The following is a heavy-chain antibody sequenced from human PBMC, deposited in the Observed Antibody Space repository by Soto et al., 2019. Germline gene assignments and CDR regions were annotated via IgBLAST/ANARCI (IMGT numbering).Heavy chain of an antibody. Sequence: QVQLVESGGGVVQPGRSLRLSCAASGFTFSSYAMHWVRQAPGTGLEWVAVISYDGSNKYYADSVKGRFTISRDNSKNTLYLQMNSLRAEDTAVYYCARDQAGITGTSSYYYYGMEVWGQGTTVTASS. J-gene: IGHJ6*02. D-gene: IGHD1-20*01. CDR1: GFTFSSYA. CDR2: ISYDGSNK. V-gene: IGHV3-30-3*01. CDR3: ARDQAGITGTSSYYYYGMEV.